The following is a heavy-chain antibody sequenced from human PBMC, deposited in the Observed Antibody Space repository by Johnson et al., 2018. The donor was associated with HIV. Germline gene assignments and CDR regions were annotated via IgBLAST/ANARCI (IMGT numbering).Heavy chain of an antibody. V-gene: IGHV3-30*03. D-gene: IGHD3-10*01. J-gene: IGHJ3*02. Sequence: QVQLVESGGGVVQPGRSLRLSCAASGFTFSNYGIHWVRQAPGNGLEWVAVISYDGSNKYYADSVKGRFTISRDNSKNMLYLQMNSLRAEDTAVYYCARHRAAVLWFREGDTFDIWGQGTMVTVSS. CDR1: GFTFSNYG. CDR2: ISYDGSNK. CDR3: ARHRAAVLWFREGDTFDI.